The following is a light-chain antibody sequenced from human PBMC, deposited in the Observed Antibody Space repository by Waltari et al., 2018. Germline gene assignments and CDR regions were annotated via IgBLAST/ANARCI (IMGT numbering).Light chain of an antibody. CDR1: SSDVGSHNF. CDR3: CSYAGGSPRWV. J-gene: IGLJ3*02. CDR2: EDN. Sequence: QSALTQPASVSGSPGQSITISCTESSSDVGSHNFVSWYQQHPGKTPKVMIYEDNKRPAGLSNRFSGAKSGNTASLTISGLQADDEADYYCCSYAGGSPRWVFGGETKLTVL. V-gene: IGLV2-23*01.